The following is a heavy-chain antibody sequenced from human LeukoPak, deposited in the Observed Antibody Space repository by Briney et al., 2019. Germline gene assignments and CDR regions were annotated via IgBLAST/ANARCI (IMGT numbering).Heavy chain of an antibody. CDR3: ARGGKQWLLGSVAWFDP. J-gene: IGHJ5*02. CDR2: INHSGST. Sequence: SGTLSLTRAVYGGSFSGYYWSWIRQPPGKGLEWIGEINHSGSTNYNPSLKSRVTISVDTSKNQFSLKLSSVTAADTAVYYCARGGKQWLLGSVAWFDPWGQGTLVTVSS. V-gene: IGHV4-34*01. D-gene: IGHD6-19*01. CDR1: GGSFSGYY.